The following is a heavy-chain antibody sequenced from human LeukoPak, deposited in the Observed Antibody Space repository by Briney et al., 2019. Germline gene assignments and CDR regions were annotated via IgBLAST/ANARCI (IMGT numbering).Heavy chain of an antibody. J-gene: IGHJ4*02. Sequence: GASVKVSCKASGYTFTSYGISWVRQAPGQGLEWMGWISAYNGNTNYAQKLQGRVTMTTDTSTSTAYMELRSLRSDDTAVYYCARDLRVWGSYRSLYYWGQGTLVTVSS. D-gene: IGHD3-16*02. CDR1: GYTFTSYG. CDR3: ARDLRVWGSYRSLYY. V-gene: IGHV1-18*01. CDR2: ISAYNGNT.